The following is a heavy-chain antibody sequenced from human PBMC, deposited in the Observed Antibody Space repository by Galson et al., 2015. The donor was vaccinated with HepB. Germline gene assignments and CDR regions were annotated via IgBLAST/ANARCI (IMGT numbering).Heavy chain of an antibody. J-gene: IGHJ5*02. CDR1: GGTFSSYA. D-gene: IGHD2-2*02. V-gene: IGHV1-69*13. Sequence: SVKVSCKASGGTFSSYAISWVRQAPGQGLEWMGGIIPIFGTANYAQKFQGRVTITADESTSTAYMELSSLRSEDTAVYYCARGRIVVVPAAIGNWFDPRGQGTLVTVSS. CDR2: IIPIFGTA. CDR3: ARGRIVVVPAAIGNWFDP.